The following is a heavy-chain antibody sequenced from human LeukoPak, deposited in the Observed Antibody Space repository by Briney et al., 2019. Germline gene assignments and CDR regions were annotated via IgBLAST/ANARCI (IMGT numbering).Heavy chain of an antibody. CDR3: ARFPTLTTWGY. D-gene: IGHD3-22*01. CDR2: ITSRSSSM. Sequence: GGSLRLSCAASGFSFSAYGMNWVRQAPGKGLEWVSSITSRSSSMDYADSVKGRFTISRDDAKNSLYLQMDSLRAEDTAVYYCARFPTLTTWGYWGQGTLVTVSS. J-gene: IGHJ4*02. V-gene: IGHV3-21*01. CDR1: GFSFSAYG.